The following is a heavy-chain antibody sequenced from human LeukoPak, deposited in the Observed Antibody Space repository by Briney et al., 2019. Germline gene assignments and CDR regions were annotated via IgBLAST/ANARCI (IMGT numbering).Heavy chain of an antibody. D-gene: IGHD3-16*01. CDR2: IFYDGSIA. CDR3: ARDQGGVGY. V-gene: IGHV3-30*04. Sequence: LSLTCTVSGGSISSSAYHWGWVRQAPGKGLEWVAVIFYDGSIAYYADSVKGRFTISRDNSENTLYLQMNSLRAEDTAVYYCARDQGGVGYWGQGTLVTVSS. CDR1: GGSISSSA. J-gene: IGHJ4*02.